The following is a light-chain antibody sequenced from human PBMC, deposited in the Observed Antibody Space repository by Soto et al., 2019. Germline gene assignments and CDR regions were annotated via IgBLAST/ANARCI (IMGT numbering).Light chain of an antibody. CDR2: GVS. J-gene: IGKJ4*01. CDR1: QSVGNTY. V-gene: IGKV3-20*01. CDR3: QQDYGSQFT. Sequence: EIVLTQSPGILSLSPGERATLSCRASQSVGNTYLAWYQQKPGQAPRLLIYGVSTRATGIPDRFSGSGSGTDFTLTISRLEPGDFAVYYCQQDYGSQFTFGGGTKVDIK.